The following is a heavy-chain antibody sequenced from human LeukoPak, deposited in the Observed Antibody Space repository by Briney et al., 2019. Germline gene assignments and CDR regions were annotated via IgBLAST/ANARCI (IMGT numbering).Heavy chain of an antibody. V-gene: IGHV3-30*02. J-gene: IGHJ4*02. Sequence: GGSLRLSCAASGFTFSNYGMHWVRQAPGKGLEWVAFIRCDGSDKYYADSVKGRFTISRDNSKNTLYIQMNSLRVEDTAMYYCAKGQLFGDYWGQGTLATVSS. D-gene: IGHD3-3*01. CDR3: AKGQLFGDY. CDR1: GFTFSNYG. CDR2: IRCDGSDK.